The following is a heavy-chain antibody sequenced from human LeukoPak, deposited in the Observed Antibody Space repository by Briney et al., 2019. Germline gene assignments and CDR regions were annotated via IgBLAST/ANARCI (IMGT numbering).Heavy chain of an antibody. CDR2: INHSGST. J-gene: IGHJ1*01. D-gene: IGHD3-22*01. CDR3: SRDNSASDDPKKYFQY. V-gene: IGHV4-34*01. CDR1: GESFSGYY. Sequence: PSETLSLTCAVYGESFSGYYWSWIRQPPGKGLEWIGEINHSGSTNYNPSLKSRVTISVDPSKNQFSLKLRSVTAADTAIYYCSRDNSASDDPKKYFQYWGQGTLVTVSS.